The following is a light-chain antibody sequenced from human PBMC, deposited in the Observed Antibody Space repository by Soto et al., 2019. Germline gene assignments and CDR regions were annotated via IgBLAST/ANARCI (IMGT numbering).Light chain of an antibody. CDR3: SSYTSSSAPWV. J-gene: IGLJ3*02. V-gene: IGLV2-14*01. CDR1: SSDVGGYNY. Sequence: QSALTQPASVSGSPGQSITISCTGTSSDVGGYNYVSWYQQHPGKAPKFMIYEVSNRPSGVSSRFSGSKSGNTASLTNSDLQAEDEADYYSSSYTSSSAPWVFGGVTK. CDR2: EVS.